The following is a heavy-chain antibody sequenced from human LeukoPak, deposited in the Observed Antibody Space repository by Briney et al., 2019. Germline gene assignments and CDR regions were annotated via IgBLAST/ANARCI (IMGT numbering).Heavy chain of an antibody. CDR2: ISSTGSLI. D-gene: IGHD5/OR15-5a*01. Sequence: GGSLRLSCAASGFKFGDYYMSWLRQAPGKGLEWLSYISSTGSLIHYADSVRGRFTTSRDNAKNSLYLQMDSLTGDDTAIYYCAREEGDSTRNYLVGGFDPWGQGSPVTVSS. CDR3: AREEGDSTRNYLVGGFDP. V-gene: IGHV3-11*04. CDR1: GFKFGDYY. J-gene: IGHJ5*02.